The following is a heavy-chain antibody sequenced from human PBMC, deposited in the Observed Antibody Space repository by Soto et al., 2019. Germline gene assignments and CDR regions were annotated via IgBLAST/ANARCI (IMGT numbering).Heavy chain of an antibody. CDR1: GFTFSSYS. V-gene: IGHV3-21*01. J-gene: IGHJ4*02. CDR3: ARGWLRPPHYFDY. CDR2: ISSSSSYI. D-gene: IGHD5-12*01. Sequence: GGSLRLSCAASGFTFSSYSMNWVRQAPGKGLEWVSSISSSSSYIYYADSVKGRFTISRDNAKNSLYLQMNSLRAEDTAVYYCARGWLRPPHYFDYWGQGTLVTVSS.